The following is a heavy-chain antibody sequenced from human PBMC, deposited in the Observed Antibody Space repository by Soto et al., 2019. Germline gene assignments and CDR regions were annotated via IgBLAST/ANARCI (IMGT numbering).Heavy chain of an antibody. CDR2: IYYSGST. J-gene: IGHJ5*02. V-gene: IGHV4-39*01. CDR1: GGSISSSSYY. CDR3: AIIVVAAAKHWFDP. D-gene: IGHD2-15*01. Sequence: PSETLSLTCTVSGGSISSSSYYWCWIRQPPGKGLEWIGSIYYSGSTYYNPSLKSRVTISVDTSKNQFSLKLSSVTAADTAVYYCAIIVVAAAKHWFDPWGQGTLVTVSS.